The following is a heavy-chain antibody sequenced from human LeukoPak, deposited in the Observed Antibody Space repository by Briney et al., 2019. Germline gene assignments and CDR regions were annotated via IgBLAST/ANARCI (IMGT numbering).Heavy chain of an antibody. D-gene: IGHD3-3*01. CDR3: ARDLMGLVRGYYTEDS. CDR1: GVSISISSNY. Sequence: TSETLSLTCTVSGVSISISSNYWGWIRQPPGKGLEWIGSIDYSGSAHYNPSLESRVTLSVDKSKNQFSLKLNSVTAADTAVYYCARDLMGLVRGYYTEDSWGQGTLVTVSS. CDR2: IDYSGSA. J-gene: IGHJ4*02. V-gene: IGHV4-39*07.